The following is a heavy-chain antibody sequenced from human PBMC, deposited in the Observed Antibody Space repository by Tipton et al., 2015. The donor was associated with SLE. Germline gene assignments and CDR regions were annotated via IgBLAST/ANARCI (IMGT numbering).Heavy chain of an antibody. CDR3: ARVAGSYGLGSYYIDF. CDR2: IYPTDSDI. J-gene: IGHJ4*02. V-gene: IGHV5-51*03. CDR1: GYTFSSYW. D-gene: IGHD3-10*01. Sequence: QSGAEVKKPGESLKISCQGSGYTFSSYWIVWVRQRPGKGLEWMGIIYPTDSDIIYSPSFQGQVTISADESTSTAYLQLSSLKAADTAMYYCARVAGSYGLGSYYIDFWGQGTLVTVSS.